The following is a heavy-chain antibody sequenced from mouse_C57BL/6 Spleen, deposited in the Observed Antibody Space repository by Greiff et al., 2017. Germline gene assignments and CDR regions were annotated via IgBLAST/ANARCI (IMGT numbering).Heavy chain of an antibody. D-gene: IGHD1-1*01. CDR1: GFTFSSYA. J-gene: IGHJ1*03. CDR3: TREGDYYGSSYHYFDV. CDR2: ISSGGDYI. V-gene: IGHV5-9-1*02. Sequence: EVKVVESGEGLVKPGGSLKLSCAASGFTFSSYAMSWVRQTPEKRLEWVAYISSGGDYIYYADTVTGRFTISRDNARNTLYLQMSSLKSEDTAMYYCTREGDYYGSSYHYFDVWGTGTTVTVSS.